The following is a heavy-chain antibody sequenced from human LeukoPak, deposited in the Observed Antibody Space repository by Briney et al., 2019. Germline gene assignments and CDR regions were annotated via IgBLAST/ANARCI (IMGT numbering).Heavy chain of an antibody. J-gene: IGHJ6*03. CDR3: ARLPSVLRYFDWLPGYYYYMDV. CDR2: MNPNSGNT. CDR1: GYTFTSNY. V-gene: IGHV1-8*02. Sequence: GASVKVSCKAFGYTFTSNYMHWVRQATGQGLEWMGWMNPNSGNTGYAQKFQGRVTMTRNTSISTAYMELSSLRSEDTAVYYCARLPSVLRYFDWLPGYYYYMDVWGKGTTVTISS. D-gene: IGHD3-9*01.